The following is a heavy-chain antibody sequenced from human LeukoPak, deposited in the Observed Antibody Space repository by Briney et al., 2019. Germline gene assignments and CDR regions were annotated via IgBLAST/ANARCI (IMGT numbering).Heavy chain of an antibody. CDR2: ISTNSGTT. J-gene: IGHJ6*03. CDR3: ARVELTLDYYYMDV. D-gene: IGHD1-26*01. Sequence: ASVKVSCKASGYTFSNSGISWVRQAPGQGLEWMGWISTNSGTTNYAHNLQGRLTMTTDTSTSTAYMELRSLRSDDTAVYYCARVELTLDYYYMDVWGKGTTVTVSS. CDR1: GYTFSNSG. V-gene: IGHV1-18*01.